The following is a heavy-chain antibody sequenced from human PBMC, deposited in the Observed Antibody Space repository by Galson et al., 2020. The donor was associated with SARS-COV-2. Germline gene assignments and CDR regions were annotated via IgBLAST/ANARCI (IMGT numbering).Heavy chain of an antibody. CDR3: ARGITILGDYSHAGWFDP. J-gene: IGHJ5*02. Sequence: SETLSLTCAVSGAAISSGGYSWSWLRQPPGKGLEWIGYIFDSGTTYYHPSLKSRHTISIDTSKSQFSLRLSSVTAADTAVYFCARGITILGDYSHAGWFDPWGQGTLVTVSS. V-gene: IGHV4-30-4*07. D-gene: IGHD3-16*01. CDR2: IFDSGTT. CDR1: GAAISSGGYS.